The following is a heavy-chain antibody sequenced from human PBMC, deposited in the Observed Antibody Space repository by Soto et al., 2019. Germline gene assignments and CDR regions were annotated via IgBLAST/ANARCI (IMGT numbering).Heavy chain of an antibody. CDR1: GDSVSSNSAG. Sequence: PSQTLSVTCAITGDSVSSNSAGWSWVRQSPSRGLEWLGRTYYRSKLYYEYAVSVRGRITINPDTSKNQYSLQLNSVTPEDTAVYFCARGEQYSGRIFDYWGQGPLVTVSS. V-gene: IGHV6-1*01. D-gene: IGHD1-26*01. CDR2: TYYRSKLYY. CDR3: ARGEQYSGRIFDY. J-gene: IGHJ4*02.